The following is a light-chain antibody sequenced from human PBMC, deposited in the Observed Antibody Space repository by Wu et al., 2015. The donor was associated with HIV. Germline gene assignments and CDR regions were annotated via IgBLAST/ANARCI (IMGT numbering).Light chain of an antibody. J-gene: IGKJ1*01. CDR3: RQRSNWPWT. V-gene: IGKV3-11*01. CDR1: QSVSSY. Sequence: EIVLTQSPATLSLSPGERATLSCRASQSVSSYLAWYQQKPGQAPRLLIYGSSNRATGIPARFSGSGSGTDFTLTISSLEPEDFAVYYCRQRSNWPWTFGQGTKVEIK. CDR2: GSS.